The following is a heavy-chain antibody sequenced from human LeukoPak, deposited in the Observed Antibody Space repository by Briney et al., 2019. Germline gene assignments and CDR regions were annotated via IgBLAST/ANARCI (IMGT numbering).Heavy chain of an antibody. Sequence: GGSLRLSCAASGFSFSDHYIDWVRQAPGKGLEWVGRTRNEANIYTTKYAASVKGRFTISRDDSKNSLYLQMNSLKTEDTAVYYCASPVGATTVRAFDIWGQGTMVTVSS. V-gene: IGHV3-72*01. CDR2: TRNEANIYTT. J-gene: IGHJ3*02. CDR3: ASPVGATTVRAFDI. D-gene: IGHD1-26*01. CDR1: GFSFSDHY.